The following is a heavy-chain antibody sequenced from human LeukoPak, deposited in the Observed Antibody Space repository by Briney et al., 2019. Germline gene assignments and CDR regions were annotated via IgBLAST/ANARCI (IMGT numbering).Heavy chain of an antibody. V-gene: IGHV5-51*01. CDR2: TYPGDSDT. J-gene: IGHJ5*02. Sequence: GESLKISCKGSGYSFTSYWIGWVRQMPGKGLEWMGITYPGDSDTRYSPSFQGQVTISADKSISTAYLQWSSLKASDTAMYYCARHLPFWRDSSVNWFDPWGQGTLVTVSS. CDR3: ARHLPFWRDSSVNWFDP. D-gene: IGHD3-22*01. CDR1: GYSFTSYW.